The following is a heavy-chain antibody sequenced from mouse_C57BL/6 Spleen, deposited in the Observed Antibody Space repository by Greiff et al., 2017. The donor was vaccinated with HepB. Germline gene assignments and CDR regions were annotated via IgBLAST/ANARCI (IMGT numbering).Heavy chain of an antibody. CDR3: AKGGHYGNFFDY. CDR2: INPGSGGT. V-gene: IGHV1-54*01. J-gene: IGHJ2*01. D-gene: IGHD2-1*01. CDR1: GYAFTNYL. Sequence: QVQLQQSGAELVRPGTSVKVSCKASGYAFTNYLIEWVKQRPGQGLEWIGVINPGSGGTNYNEKFKGKATLTADKSSSTAYMQLSSLTSEDSAVYFCAKGGHYGNFFDYWGQGTTLTVSS.